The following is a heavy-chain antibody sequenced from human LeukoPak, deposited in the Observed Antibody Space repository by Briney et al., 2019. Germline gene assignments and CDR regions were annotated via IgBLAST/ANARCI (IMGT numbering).Heavy chain of an antibody. Sequence: VKVSCKASGYTFTSYGISWVRQAPGQGLEWMGWISAYNGYTNYAQKLQGRVIMTTDTSTSTAYMELRSLRSDDTAVYYCARGPDIVGAIYDAFDIWGQGTMVTVSS. J-gene: IGHJ3*02. D-gene: IGHD1-26*01. CDR3: ARGPDIVGAIYDAFDI. CDR2: ISAYNGYT. CDR1: GYTFTSYG. V-gene: IGHV1-18*01.